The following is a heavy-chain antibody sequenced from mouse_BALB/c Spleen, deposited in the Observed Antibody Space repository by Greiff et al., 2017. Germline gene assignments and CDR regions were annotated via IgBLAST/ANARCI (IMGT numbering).Heavy chain of an antibody. CDR1: GFTFSDYY. Sequence: EVQGVESGGGLVKPGGSLKLSCAASGFTFSDYYMYWVRQTPEKRLEWVATISDGGSYTYYPDSVKGRFTISRDNAKNNLYLQMSSLKSEDTAMYYCARDHYYGSSFDYWGQGTTLTVSS. CDR3: ARDHYYGSSFDY. CDR2: ISDGGSYT. V-gene: IGHV5-4*02. J-gene: IGHJ2*01. D-gene: IGHD1-1*01.